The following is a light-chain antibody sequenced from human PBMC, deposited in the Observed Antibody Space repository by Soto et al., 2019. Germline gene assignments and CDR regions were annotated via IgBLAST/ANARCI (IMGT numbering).Light chain of an antibody. CDR2: DVS. J-gene: IGLJ1*01. CDR1: SSDVGGYNY. CDR3: SSYTSSSTLAV. Sequence: QSVLTQPASVAGAPGRSITISWTGTSSDVGGYNYVSWYQQHPGKAPKLMIYDVSNRPSGVSNRFSGSKSGNTASLTISGLQVEDETDYYCSSYTSSSTLAVFRTGTKVTVL. V-gene: IGLV2-14*01.